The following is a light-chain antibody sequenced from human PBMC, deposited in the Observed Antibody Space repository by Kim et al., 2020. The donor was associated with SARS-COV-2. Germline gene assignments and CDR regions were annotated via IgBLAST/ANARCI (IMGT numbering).Light chain of an antibody. CDR2: GAS. Sequence: EIVMTQSPATLSVSPGERATLSCRASQSVSSNLAWYQQKPGQAPRLLIYGASTRATGIPARFSGSGSGTEFTLTISSLQSEDFAVYYCQQYNNWLWTFGQGTKVDTK. CDR3: QQYNNWLWT. CDR1: QSVSSN. V-gene: IGKV3-15*01. J-gene: IGKJ1*01.